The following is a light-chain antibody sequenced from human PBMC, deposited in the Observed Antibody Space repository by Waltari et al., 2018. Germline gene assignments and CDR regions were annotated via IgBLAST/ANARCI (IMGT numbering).Light chain of an antibody. CDR2: YTD. V-gene: IGLV1-44*01. Sequence: QSTLTQPSSASGTPGQRVTIPCSGSSSNIGSNTVHWYQQLPGTAPKLLIYYTDQRPSGVSDRFSGSKSGTSASLAFSGLQSEDEAHYYCAAWDDSLNGYVFGSGTEVTVL. CDR1: SSNIGSNT. J-gene: IGLJ1*01. CDR3: AAWDDSLNGYV.